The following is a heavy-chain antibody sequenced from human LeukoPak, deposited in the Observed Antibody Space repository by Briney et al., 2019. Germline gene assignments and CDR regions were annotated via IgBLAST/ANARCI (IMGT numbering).Heavy chain of an antibody. D-gene: IGHD3-10*01. CDR2: ISDSGGST. V-gene: IGHV3-23*01. CDR3: AKEGGTMVRGVIRRVYYFDY. Sequence: GGSLRLSCAASGFTFDNYAMSWVRQAPGKGLEWVSAISDSGGSTYYADSVKGRFTISRDNSKNTLYLQMNSLRAEDTAVYYCAKEGGTMVRGVIRRVYYFDYWGQGTLVTVSS. CDR1: GFTFDNYA. J-gene: IGHJ4*02.